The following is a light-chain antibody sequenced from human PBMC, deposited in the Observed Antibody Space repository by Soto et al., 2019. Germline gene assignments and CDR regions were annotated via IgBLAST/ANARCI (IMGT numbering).Light chain of an antibody. CDR3: QQYTNWPPIT. Sequence: EIVMAPSPATPSVSPGERATLSCRASQSVSSNLAWYQQKPGQAPRLLIYGASTRATGVPARFSGSGSGADFTLTISNLQSEDFAVYYCQQYTNWPPITIGQGTRLEIK. CDR2: GAS. CDR1: QSVSSN. V-gene: IGKV3-15*01. J-gene: IGKJ5*01.